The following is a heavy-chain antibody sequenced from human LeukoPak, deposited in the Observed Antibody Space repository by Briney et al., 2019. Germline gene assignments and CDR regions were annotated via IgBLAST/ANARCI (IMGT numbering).Heavy chain of an antibody. CDR1: GYSISSGYY. Sequence: PSETLPLTCAVSGYSISSGYYWGWIRPPPGKGLEWIANIYHSGSTYYNPSLKSRITISVDTSKNQFSLKLSSVTAADTAVYYCARPLSYGSWFDPWGQGTLVTVSS. CDR2: IYHSGST. CDR3: ARPLSYGSWFDP. D-gene: IGHD4-17*01. V-gene: IGHV4-38-2*01. J-gene: IGHJ5*02.